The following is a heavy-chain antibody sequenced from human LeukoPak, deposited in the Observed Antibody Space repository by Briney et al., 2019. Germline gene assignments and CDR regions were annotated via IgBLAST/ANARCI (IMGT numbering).Heavy chain of an antibody. CDR3: AKGTEYSSPSGGFDY. D-gene: IGHD6-6*01. Sequence: PGGSLRLSCAASGFTFSSYAMSWVRQAPGKGLEWVSAISGSGGSTYYADSVKGRFTTSRDNSKNTLYLQMNSLRAEDTAVYYCAKGTEYSSPSGGFDYWGQGTLVTVSS. CDR1: GFTFSSYA. J-gene: IGHJ4*02. V-gene: IGHV3-23*01. CDR2: ISGSGGST.